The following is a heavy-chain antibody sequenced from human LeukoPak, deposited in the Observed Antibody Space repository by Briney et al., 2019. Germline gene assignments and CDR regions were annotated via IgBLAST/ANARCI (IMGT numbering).Heavy chain of an antibody. Sequence: GGSLRLSCEGSAFIFSGHWMNWVRQTPGKGLEWVASIKEDGSERQYVDSVKGRFSISRDNTKGSLFLQLNSLRAEDTAVYYCARDPYSSGWYKDAFDIWGQGTMVTVSP. CDR3: ARDPYSSGWYKDAFDI. CDR1: AFIFSGHW. V-gene: IGHV3-7*03. D-gene: IGHD6-19*01. CDR2: IKEDGSER. J-gene: IGHJ3*02.